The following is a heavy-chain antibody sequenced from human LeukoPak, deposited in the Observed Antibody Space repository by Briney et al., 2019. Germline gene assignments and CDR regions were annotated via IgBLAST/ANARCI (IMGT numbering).Heavy chain of an antibody. CDR2: IIPIFGTA. CDR1: GGTFSSYA. D-gene: IGHD2-2*01. CDR3: ARADSKYCSSTSCYAAYFDY. J-gene: IGHJ4*02. Sequence: SVKVSCKASGGTFSSYAISWVRQAPGQGLEWMGGIIPIFGTANYAQKFQGRVTMTRNTSISTAYMELSSLRSEDTAVYYCARADSKYCSSTSCYAAYFDYWGQGTLVTVSS. V-gene: IGHV1-69*05.